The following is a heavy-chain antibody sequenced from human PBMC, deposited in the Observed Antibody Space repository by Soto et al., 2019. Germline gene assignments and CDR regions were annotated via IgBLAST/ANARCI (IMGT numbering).Heavy chain of an antibody. CDR1: GGSFSGYY. D-gene: IGHD2-2*01. V-gene: IGHV4-34*01. Sequence: PSETLSLTCAVYGGSFSGYYWSWIRQPPGKGLEWIGEINHSGSTNYNPSLKSRVTISVDTSKNQFSLKLSSVTAADTAVYYCASFNFSSTSCLPDYFDYWGQGTLVTVSS. J-gene: IGHJ4*02. CDR3: ASFNFSSTSCLPDYFDY. CDR2: INHSGST.